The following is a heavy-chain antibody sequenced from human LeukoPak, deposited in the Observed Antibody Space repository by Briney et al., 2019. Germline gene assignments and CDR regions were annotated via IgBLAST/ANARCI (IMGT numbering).Heavy chain of an antibody. Sequence: GGSLRPSCAASGFTFSSYAMSWVRQAPGKGLEWGSAISGSGGSTYYADSVKGRVTISRDNSKNTLYLQMNSLRAEDTAVYYCAISSSSSWVPYWGQGTLVTVSS. V-gene: IGHV3-23*01. CDR2: ISGSGGST. CDR1: GFTFSSYA. J-gene: IGHJ4*02. D-gene: IGHD6-13*01. CDR3: AISSSSSWVPY.